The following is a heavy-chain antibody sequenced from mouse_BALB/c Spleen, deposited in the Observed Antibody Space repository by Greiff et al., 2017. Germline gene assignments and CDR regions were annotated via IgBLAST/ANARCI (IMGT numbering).Heavy chain of an antibody. CDR2: IWSGGST. Sequence: VQVVESGPGLVQPSPCLSITCTVSGFSLTSYGVHWVRQSPGKGLEWLGVIWSGGSTDYYTAFITRLSISKDNSKSQVFFKMISRQANDEAVDYCARGSGNYAMDYWGQGTSVTVSS. CDR3: ARGSGNYAMDY. CDR1: GFSLTSYG. V-gene: IGHV2-2*02. D-gene: IGHD1-1*02. J-gene: IGHJ4*01.